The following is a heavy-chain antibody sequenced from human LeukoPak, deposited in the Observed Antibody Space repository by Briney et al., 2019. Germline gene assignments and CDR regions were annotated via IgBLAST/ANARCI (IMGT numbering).Heavy chain of an antibody. D-gene: IGHD3-22*01. V-gene: IGHV3-30-3*01. Sequence: PGGSLRLSCAASGFTFSSYAMHWVRQAPGKGLEWVAVISYDGSNKYYADSVKGRFTISRDNSKNTLYLQMNSLRAEDTAVYYCARNPYDSSGYNWFDPWGQGTLVTVSS. CDR3: ARNPYDSSGYNWFDP. CDR1: GFTFSSYA. CDR2: ISYDGSNK. J-gene: IGHJ5*02.